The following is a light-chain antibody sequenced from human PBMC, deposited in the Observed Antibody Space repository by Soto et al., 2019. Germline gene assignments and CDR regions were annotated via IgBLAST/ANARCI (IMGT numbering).Light chain of an antibody. J-gene: IGKJ1*01. Sequence: DIQMTQSPSSLSASVGDRVIITCRAGQNIGAYLNWYQHKPGQAPRLLISFASVLQTGVPSRFSGSGSGTHFSLSINYLQPEDFATYFCQQTHTSPVTFGQGTKVEMK. CDR2: FAS. CDR1: QNIGAY. CDR3: QQTHTSPVT. V-gene: IGKV1-39*01.